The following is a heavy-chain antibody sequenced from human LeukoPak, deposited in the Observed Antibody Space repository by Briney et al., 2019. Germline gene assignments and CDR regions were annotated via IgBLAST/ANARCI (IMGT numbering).Heavy chain of an antibody. D-gene: IGHD3-22*01. V-gene: IGHV3-7*03. J-gene: IGHJ4*02. Sequence: GGSLRLSCAASGFTFSSYWMSWVRQAPGKGLEWVANIKKDGSEKYYVDSVKGRFTISRDNAKTSLYLQMNSLRAEDTALYYCAKSVYYDSSGYFGYYFDYWGQGTLVTVSS. CDR2: IKKDGSEK. CDR1: GFTFSSYW. CDR3: AKSVYYDSSGYFGYYFDY.